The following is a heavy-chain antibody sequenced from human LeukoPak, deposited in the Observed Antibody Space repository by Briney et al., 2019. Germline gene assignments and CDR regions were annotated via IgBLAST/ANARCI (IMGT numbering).Heavy chain of an antibody. CDR3: ARGGRVVPTASFDP. V-gene: IGHV4-30-4*01. Sequence: TLSLTCTVSGGSISSGDYYWSWVRQPPGKGLEWIGYIYYSGSTYYNPSLKSRVTISVDTSKNQFSLKLSSVTAADTAVYYCARGGRVVPTASFDPWGQGTLVTVSS. CDR1: GGSISSGDYY. CDR2: IYYSGST. J-gene: IGHJ5*02. D-gene: IGHD2-2*01.